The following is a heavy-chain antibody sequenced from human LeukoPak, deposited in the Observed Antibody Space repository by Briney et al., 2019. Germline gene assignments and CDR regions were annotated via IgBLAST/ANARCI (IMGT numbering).Heavy chain of an antibody. D-gene: IGHD6-19*01. CDR2: ISGSGNII. CDR1: GFTFSSYE. J-gene: IGHJ5*02. Sequence: PGGSLRLSCAASGFTFSSYEMNWVRQAPGKGLEWVSYISGSGNIIYYADSVKGRFTISRDNAKNSLYLQMNSLRAEDTAVYYCARGYSSVMTWGQGTLVTVSS. V-gene: IGHV3-48*03. CDR3: ARGYSSVMT.